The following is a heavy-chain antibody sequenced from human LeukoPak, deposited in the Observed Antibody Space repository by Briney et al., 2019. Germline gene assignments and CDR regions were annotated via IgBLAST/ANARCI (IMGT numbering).Heavy chain of an antibody. CDR3: AKDLYCSSTSCYQPSGGDGDTFDY. D-gene: IGHD2-2*01. CDR2: IRYDGSNK. J-gene: IGHJ4*02. V-gene: IGHV3-30*02. Sequence: GGSLRLSCAASGFTFSSYGMHWVRQAPGKGLEWVAFIRYDGSNKYYADSVKDRFTIARDNSKNTLYLQMNSLRAEDTAVYYCAKDLYCSSTSCYQPSGGDGDTFDYWGQGTLVTVSS. CDR1: GFTFSSYG.